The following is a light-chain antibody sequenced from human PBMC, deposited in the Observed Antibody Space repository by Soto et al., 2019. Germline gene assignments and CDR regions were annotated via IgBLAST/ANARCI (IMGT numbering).Light chain of an antibody. CDR2: GNS. CDR1: SSNIGAGYD. V-gene: IGLV1-40*01. CDR3: QCYDTSLSAVV. J-gene: IGLJ2*01. Sequence: QSVLTQPPSVSGAPGQRVTISCTGSSSNIGAGYDVHWYQHLPGTVPKLLIYGNSIRPSGVPDRFSGSKSGTSASLAITGLQAEDEADYYCQCYDTSLSAVVFGGGTKLTVL.